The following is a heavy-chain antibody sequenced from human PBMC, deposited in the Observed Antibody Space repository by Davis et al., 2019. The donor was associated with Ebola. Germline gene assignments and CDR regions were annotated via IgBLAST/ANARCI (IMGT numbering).Heavy chain of an antibody. D-gene: IGHD2-21*02. CDR1: GGSISSHY. Sequence: SETLSLTCSVSGGSISSHYWSWIRQPPGKGLEWVVYMYYSGYTSYNPSLKSRVSISLDTTKNQFSLKMTSVTAADTAVYYCARLARTALIDYHYFDIWGRGTLVTVSS. J-gene: IGHJ2*01. CDR3: ARLARTALIDYHYFDI. CDR2: MYYSGYT. V-gene: IGHV4-59*11.